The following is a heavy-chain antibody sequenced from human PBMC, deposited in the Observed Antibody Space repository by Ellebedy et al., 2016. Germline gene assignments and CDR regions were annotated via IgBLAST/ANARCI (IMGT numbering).Heavy chain of an antibody. J-gene: IGHJ5*02. V-gene: IGHV3-15*01. CDR3: TTEVVVVRGFEP. Sequence: GESLKISXAASGFTFSSYWMSWVRQAPGKGLEWVGRIKSKTDGGTTDYAAPVKGRFTISRDDSKNTLYLQMNSLKTEDTAVYYCTTEVVVVRGFEPWGQGTLVTVSS. CDR1: GFTFSSYW. CDR2: IKSKTDGGTT. D-gene: IGHD2-15*01.